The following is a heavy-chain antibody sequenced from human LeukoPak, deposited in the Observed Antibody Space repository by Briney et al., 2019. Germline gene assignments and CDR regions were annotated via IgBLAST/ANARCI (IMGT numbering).Heavy chain of an antibody. CDR1: GAYITRFY. CDR2: ISDTGST. CDR3: ARGGGGTWSPDEY. Sequence: SETLSLTCTVSGAYITRFYWSWIRQPPGKGLEWIGDISDTGSTNYDPSLKSRVTISGDTSKNQFSLKMISVTAADTAMYYCARGGGGTWSPDEYWGQGILVTASS. J-gene: IGHJ4*02. D-gene: IGHD2-15*01. V-gene: IGHV4-59*01.